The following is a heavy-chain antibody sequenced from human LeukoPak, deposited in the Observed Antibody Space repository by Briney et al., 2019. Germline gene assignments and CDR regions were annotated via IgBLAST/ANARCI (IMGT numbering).Heavy chain of an antibody. J-gene: IGHJ4*02. CDR2: IRSKAYGETA. CDR3: TRDRGTYNLYDY. Sequence: GGSLRLSCTASGFTFGDYAMSWIRQAPGKGLEWVGFIRSKAYGETADYAASVKGRFTISRDDSKAIAYLQMNSLKTEDTAVYHCTRDRGTYNLYDYWGQGTLVTVSS. V-gene: IGHV3-49*03. D-gene: IGHD1-26*01. CDR1: GFTFGDYA.